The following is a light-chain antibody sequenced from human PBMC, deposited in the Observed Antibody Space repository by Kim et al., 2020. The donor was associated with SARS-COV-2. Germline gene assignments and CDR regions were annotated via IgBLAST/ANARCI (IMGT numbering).Light chain of an antibody. V-gene: IGKV1-39*01. Sequence: DIQMTQSPSSLSASVGDRVTIACRASQSVHTYLNWYQQKPGKAPKLLIYAASSLHSGVPSRFSGGGSGTDFTLTISSLQPDDFATYYCQQSYRASYTFGQGTRLEIK. CDR3: QQSYRASYT. CDR2: AAS. J-gene: IGKJ2*01. CDR1: QSVHTY.